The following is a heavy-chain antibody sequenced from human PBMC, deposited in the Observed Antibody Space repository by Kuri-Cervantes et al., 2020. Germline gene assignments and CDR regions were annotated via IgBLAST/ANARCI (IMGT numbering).Heavy chain of an antibody. CDR3: ARDSSGSYRYWYFDL. Sequence: ASVKVSCKASGYTFTSYCIHWVRQAPGQGLEWMGWINAGTGDTIYSQKFQGRVTITRDTSASTAYMELSSLRSEDTAVYYCARDSSGSYRYWYFDLWGRGTLVTVSS. J-gene: IGHJ2*01. CDR1: GYTFTSYC. D-gene: IGHD1-26*01. V-gene: IGHV1-3*01. CDR2: INAGTGDT.